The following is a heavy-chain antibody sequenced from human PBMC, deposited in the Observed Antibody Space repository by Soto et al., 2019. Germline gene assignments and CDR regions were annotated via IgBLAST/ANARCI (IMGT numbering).Heavy chain of an antibody. D-gene: IGHD3-22*01. J-gene: IGHJ3*02. CDR1: GGTFSSYA. CDR2: IIPIFGTA. Sequence: VASVKVSCKASGGTFSSYAISWVRQAPGQGLEWMGGIIPIFGTANYAQKFQGRVTITADESTSTAYMELSSLRSEDTAVYYCARDREVVYYYDSSGYYPDAFDIWGQGTMVTVSS. CDR3: ARDREVVYYYDSSGYYPDAFDI. V-gene: IGHV1-69*13.